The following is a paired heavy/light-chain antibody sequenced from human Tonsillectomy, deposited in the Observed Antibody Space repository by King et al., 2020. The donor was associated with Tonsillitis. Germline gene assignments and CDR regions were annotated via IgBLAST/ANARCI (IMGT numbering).Light chain of an antibody. CDR3: QQSYSTPWT. Sequence: DIQMTQSPSSLSASVGDRVTITCRTSQSISRYLNWYQQRAGKAPKLLIYGASTLQSGVPSRFSGSGSGTDFTLTISSLQPEDFAIYYCQQSYSTPWTFGQGTKVEIK. V-gene: IGKV1-39*01. CDR1: QSISRY. J-gene: IGKJ1*01. CDR2: GAS.
Heavy chain of an antibody. CDR2: IDWDDDK. V-gene: IGHV2-70*04. D-gene: IGHD6-19*01. CDR1: GFSLSTSGMR. J-gene: IGHJ4*02. CDR3: ARIPTGSSGYYYFDY. Sequence: QVTLKESGPALVKPTQTLTLTCTVSGFSLSTSGMRLNWIRQPPGKALEWLARIDWDDDKFYSTSLETRLTISKDTSKNQVVLSMTNMDPVDTATYYCARIPTGSSGYYYFDYWGQGTLVTVSS.